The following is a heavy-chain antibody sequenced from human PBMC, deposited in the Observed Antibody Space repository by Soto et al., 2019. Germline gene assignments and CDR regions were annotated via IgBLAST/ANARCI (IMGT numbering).Heavy chain of an antibody. CDR1: GFSLSTTAMG. CDR3: ARVRFLADWGDFEY. Sequence: QITLKESGPTLVKPPQTLTLTCTFSGFSLSTTAMGVGWIRQPPGKALEWLALIYWDDDKRYSPSLKSRLTFTNDTSKNQVVLTMTNMDPVDTATYYCARVRFLADWGDFEYWGQGTLVTVSS. CDR2: IYWDDDK. D-gene: IGHD3-16*01. J-gene: IGHJ4*02. V-gene: IGHV2-5*02.